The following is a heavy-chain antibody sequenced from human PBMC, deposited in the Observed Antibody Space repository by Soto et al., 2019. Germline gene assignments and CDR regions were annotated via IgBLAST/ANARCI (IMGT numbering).Heavy chain of an antibody. CDR1: GYTFTSYY. Sequence: QVQLVQSGPEVKKPGASVKVSCKASGYTFTSYYMHWVRQAPGQGLEWMGIINPSGGSTSYAQKFQGRVTMTRDRPTSTVYRELSSLRAEDTAVYYCASSGGEEQWLVGDYWGQGTLVTVSS. D-gene: IGHD6-19*01. J-gene: IGHJ4*02. V-gene: IGHV1-46*01. CDR3: ASSGGEEQWLVGDY. CDR2: INPSGGST.